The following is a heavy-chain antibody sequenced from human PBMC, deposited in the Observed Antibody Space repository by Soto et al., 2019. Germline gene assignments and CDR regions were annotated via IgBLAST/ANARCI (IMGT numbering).Heavy chain of an antibody. CDR2: IYYSGRT. J-gene: IGHJ6*02. CDR3: AREPEMVRGVYGMDV. Sequence: SETLSLTCTVSGGSISSYYWSWIRQPPGKGLEWIGYIYYSGRTNYNPSLKSRVTISVDTSKNQFSLKLSSVTAADTAVYYCAREPEMVRGVYGMDVWGQGTTVTVSS. V-gene: IGHV4-59*12. D-gene: IGHD3-10*01. CDR1: GGSISSYY.